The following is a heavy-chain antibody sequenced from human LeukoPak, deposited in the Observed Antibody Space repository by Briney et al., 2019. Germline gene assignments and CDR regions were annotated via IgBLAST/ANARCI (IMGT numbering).Heavy chain of an antibody. CDR1: GFTLNTYS. CDR3: ASLRGGTPGS. V-gene: IGHV3-21*01. Sequence: PGGSLRLSCAASGFTLNTYSMNWVRQAPGKGLEWVSSISSSSSYIYYADSVKGRFTISRDNAKNSLYLQMNSLRAEDTAVYYCASLRGGTPGSWGQGTLVTVSS. D-gene: IGHD3-10*01. J-gene: IGHJ5*02. CDR2: ISSSSSYI.